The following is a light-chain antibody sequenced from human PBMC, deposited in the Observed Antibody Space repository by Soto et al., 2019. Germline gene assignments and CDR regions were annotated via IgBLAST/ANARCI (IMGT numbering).Light chain of an antibody. CDR3: QQRSYWPLT. Sequence: EVVLTQSPATLPLSPGERATLSCRASQSVSSYLAWYQQKPGQAPRLLIYDASNRATGIPARFSGSGSGTDFTLTISRLEPEDFGVYYCQQRSYWPLTFGGGTKVEIK. J-gene: IGKJ4*01. CDR1: QSVSSY. V-gene: IGKV3-11*01. CDR2: DAS.